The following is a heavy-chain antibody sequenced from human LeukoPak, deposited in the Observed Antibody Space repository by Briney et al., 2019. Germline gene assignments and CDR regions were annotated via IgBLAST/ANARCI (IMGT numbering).Heavy chain of an antibody. Sequence: GGSLTLSCAASGFTFSLYVMHGLRQAPGQGRAWVALIRYDGTREYYGHSAQGRFTISRDDSKNTVYLQMNSLTPHDTAVYYFAKLPTRSRAVALTGVFEQGGQGTLATVPS. D-gene: IGHD3-9*01. CDR1: GFTFSLYV. CDR2: IRYDGTRE. CDR3: AKLPTRSRAVALTGVFEQ. J-gene: IGHJ4*02. V-gene: IGHV3-30*02.